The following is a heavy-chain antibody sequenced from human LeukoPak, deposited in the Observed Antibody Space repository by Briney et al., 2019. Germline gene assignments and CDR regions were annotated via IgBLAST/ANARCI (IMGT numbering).Heavy chain of an antibody. J-gene: IGHJ4*02. CDR2: VTPSSGDT. V-gene: IGHV1-2*04. Sequence: ASVKVSCKASGYTFTGYYMHWVRQAPGQGLERMGWVTPSSGDTNYAQKFQGWVTMTRDTSISTAYLELSRLRSDDTAVYYCARGIEGGSGYYSKLPGGYWGQGTLVTVSS. D-gene: IGHD2/OR15-2a*01. CDR3: ARGIEGGSGYYSKLPGGY. CDR1: GYTFTGYY.